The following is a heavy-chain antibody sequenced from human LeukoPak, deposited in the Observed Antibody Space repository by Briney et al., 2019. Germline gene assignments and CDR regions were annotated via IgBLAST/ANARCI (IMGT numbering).Heavy chain of an antibody. CDR3: ARDSSGYYDFDY. J-gene: IGHJ4*02. CDR1: GFTFSRYS. CDR2: NSSSRSYI. D-gene: IGHD3-22*01. Sequence: GGSLRLSCAPSGFTFSRYSMNWVRQAPGKGLEWVSSNSSSRSYIYYADSVKGRVTISRDNAKNSLYLQMNSLRAEDTAVYYCARDSSGYYDFDYWGQGTLVTVSS. V-gene: IGHV3-21*01.